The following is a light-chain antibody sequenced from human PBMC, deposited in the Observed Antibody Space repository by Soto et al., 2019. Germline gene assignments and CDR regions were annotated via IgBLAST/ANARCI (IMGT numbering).Light chain of an antibody. CDR1: QGIRDF. Sequence: EIQLTQSPSFLSASVGDRVTITCRASQGIRDFLAWYQQKPGKAPKLLIYAASTLQAGVPTRFSGFASGTEFTLTISNLQPADSATYYCQQFNVYPLTFGGGTKVEIK. CDR3: QQFNVYPLT. CDR2: AAS. J-gene: IGKJ4*01. V-gene: IGKV1-9*01.